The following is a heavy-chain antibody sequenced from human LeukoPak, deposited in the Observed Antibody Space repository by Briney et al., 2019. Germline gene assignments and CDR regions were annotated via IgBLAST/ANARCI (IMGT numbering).Heavy chain of an antibody. CDR2: ISSSSSYI. Sequence: GGSLRLSCAASGFTFSSYSMNWVRQAPGKGLEWVSSISSSSSYIYYADSVKGRFTVSRDNAKNSLYLQMNSLRAEDTAVYYCARDYYDSSGYFPDWGQGTLVTVSS. V-gene: IGHV3-21*01. D-gene: IGHD3-22*01. J-gene: IGHJ4*02. CDR3: ARDYYDSSGYFPD. CDR1: GFTFSSYS.